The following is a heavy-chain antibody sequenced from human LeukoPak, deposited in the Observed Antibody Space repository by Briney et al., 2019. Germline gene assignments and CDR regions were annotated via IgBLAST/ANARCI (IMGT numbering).Heavy chain of an antibody. D-gene: IGHD2-15*01. V-gene: IGHV3-30*18. CDR3: AKGSWFFDY. Sequence: AGGSLRLSCAASGFTCSSYGMHWVRQAPGKGLEWVAVISYDGSNKYYADSVKGRFTISRDNSKNTLYLQMNSLRAEDTAVYYCAKGSWFFDYWGQGTLVTVSS. J-gene: IGHJ4*02. CDR2: ISYDGSNK. CDR1: GFTCSSYG.